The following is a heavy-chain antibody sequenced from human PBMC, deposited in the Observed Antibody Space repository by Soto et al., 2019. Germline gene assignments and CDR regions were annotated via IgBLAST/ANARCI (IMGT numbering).Heavy chain of an antibody. CDR3: SIGTAAIGRFDP. D-gene: IGHD5-18*01. J-gene: IGHJ5*02. Sequence: TLSLTCTVFGGSISSDGYYWSWIRQHPGKGLEGIGYIYYSGITYYNPSLKSRATISVDTSKYQFSLKLSSVNGADTGVSYGSIGTAAIGRFDPWGQGTLVTVSS. CDR1: GGSISSDGYY. V-gene: IGHV4-31*03. CDR2: IYYSGIT.